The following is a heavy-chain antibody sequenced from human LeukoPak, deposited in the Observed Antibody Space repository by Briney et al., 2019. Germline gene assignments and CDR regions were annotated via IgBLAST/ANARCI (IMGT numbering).Heavy chain of an antibody. CDR2: ISGSGGST. V-gene: IGHV3-23*01. D-gene: IGHD2-15*01. J-gene: IGHJ4*02. Sequence: GGSLRLSCAASGFTFSSYGMSWVRQAPGKGLEWVSAISGSGGSTYYADSVKGRFTISRDNSKNTLYLQMNSLRAEDAAIYYCARAPVTSCRGAFCYPFDYWGQGTRVTVSS. CDR3: ARAPVTSCRGAFCYPFDY. CDR1: GFTFSSYG.